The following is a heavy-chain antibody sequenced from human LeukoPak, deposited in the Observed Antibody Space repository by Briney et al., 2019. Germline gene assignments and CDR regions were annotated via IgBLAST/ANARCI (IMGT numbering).Heavy chain of an antibody. V-gene: IGHV1-69*13. Sequence: SVKVSCKASGGTFSSYAISWVRQAPGQGLEWMGGIIPIFGTANYAQKFQGRVTITADESTSTAYMELSSLRSEDTAVYYCARGEGVVVPAAIALDYYYYYMDVWGKGTTVTVSS. CDR3: ARGEGVVVPAAIALDYYYYYMDV. CDR1: GGTFSSYA. D-gene: IGHD2-2*02. CDR2: IIPIFGTA. J-gene: IGHJ6*03.